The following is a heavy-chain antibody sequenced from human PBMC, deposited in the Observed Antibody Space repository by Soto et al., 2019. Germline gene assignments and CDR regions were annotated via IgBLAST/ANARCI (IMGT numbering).Heavy chain of an antibody. V-gene: IGHV3-30*18. J-gene: IGHJ4*02. CDR2: ISYDGSNK. CDR3: AEDKPDY. CDR1: GFTFSSYG. Sequence: QVQLVESGGGVVQPGRSLRLSCAASGFTFSSYGMHWVRQAPGKGLEWVAVISYDGSNKYYADSVKGRFTISRDNSKNTLYLQMNSLRADDTAVYYCAEDKPDYWGQGTLVTVSS.